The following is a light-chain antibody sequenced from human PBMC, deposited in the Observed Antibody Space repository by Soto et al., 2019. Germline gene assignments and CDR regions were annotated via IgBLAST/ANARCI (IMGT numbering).Light chain of an antibody. CDR3: AAWTDSLKGPV. Sequence: QSVLTQPPSASGTPGQRVTISCSGSSSNIGSNPVNWYQHLPGAAPKLLIYSNNQRPSGVPDRFSGSRSGTSASLAISGLQSEDEADYYGAAWTDSLKGPVFGGGTQLNVL. CDR1: SSNIGSNP. J-gene: IGLJ7*01. CDR2: SNN. V-gene: IGLV1-44*01.